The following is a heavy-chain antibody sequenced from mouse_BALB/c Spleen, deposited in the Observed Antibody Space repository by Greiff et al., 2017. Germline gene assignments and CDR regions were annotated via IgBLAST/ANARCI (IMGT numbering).Heavy chain of an antibody. V-gene: IGHV1S16*01. D-gene: IGHD2-4*01. CDR3: TTYYDYWYFDV. CDR1: GYTFTSYY. Sequence: QVQLQQPGAELVKPGASVKLSCKASGYTFTSYYMYWVKQRPGQGLEWIGGINPSNGGTNFNEKFKSKATLTVDKSSSTAYMQLSSLTSEDSAVYYCTTYYDYWYFDVWGAGTTVTVSS. J-gene: IGHJ1*01. CDR2: INPSNGGT.